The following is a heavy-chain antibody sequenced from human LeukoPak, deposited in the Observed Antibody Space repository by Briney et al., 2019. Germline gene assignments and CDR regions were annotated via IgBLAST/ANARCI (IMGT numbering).Heavy chain of an antibody. Sequence: ASVKVSCKASGYTFTSYDINRVRQATGQGLEWMGWMNPNSGNTGYAQKFQGRVTMTRNTSISTAYMELSSLRSEDTAVYYCAGGSPTQEWFDPWGQGTLVTVSS. V-gene: IGHV1-8*01. CDR1: GYTFTSYD. CDR3: AGGSPTQEWFDP. CDR2: MNPNSGNT. J-gene: IGHJ5*02.